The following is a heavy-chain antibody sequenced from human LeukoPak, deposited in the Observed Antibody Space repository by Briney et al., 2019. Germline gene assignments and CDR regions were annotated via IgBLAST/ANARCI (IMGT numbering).Heavy chain of an antibody. CDR2: ISSSSSYI. D-gene: IGHD5-18*01. Sequence: GGSLRLSCAASGFTFSSYSMNWVRQAPGKGLEWVSSISSSSSYIYYADSVKGRFTISRDNAKNTLYLQMNSLRAEDTAVYYCARAWYSYGPLDAFDIWGQGAMVTVSS. CDR3: ARAWYSYGPLDAFDI. J-gene: IGHJ3*02. CDR1: GFTFSSYS. V-gene: IGHV3-21*01.